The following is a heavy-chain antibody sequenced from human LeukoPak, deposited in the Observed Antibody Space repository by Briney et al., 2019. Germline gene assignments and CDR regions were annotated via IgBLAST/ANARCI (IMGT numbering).Heavy chain of an antibody. D-gene: IGHD6-19*01. CDR1: GGTFSSYA. V-gene: IGHV1-69*05. CDR3: ARYGWQWLTKGGDAFDI. Sequence: EASVKVSCKASGGTFSSYAISWVRQAPGQGLEWMGGIIPIFGTANYAQKFQGRVTITTDESTSTAYMELSSLRSEDTAVYYCARYGWQWLTKGGDAFDIWGQGTMVTVSS. J-gene: IGHJ3*02. CDR2: IIPIFGTA.